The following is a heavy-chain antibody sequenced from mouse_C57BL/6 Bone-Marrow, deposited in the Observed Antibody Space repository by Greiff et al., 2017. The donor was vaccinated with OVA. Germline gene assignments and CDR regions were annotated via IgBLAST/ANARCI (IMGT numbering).Heavy chain of an antibody. CDR1: GYTFTSYW. V-gene: IGHV1-69*01. CDR2: IDPSDSYT. J-gene: IGHJ1*03. CDR3: GYGSSYDWYFDV. Sequence: QVQLQHPGAELVMPGASVKLSCKASGYTFTSYWMHWVKQRPGQGLEWIGEIDPSDSYTNYNQKFKGKSTLTVDKSSSTAYMQLSSLTSEDSAVYYCGYGSSYDWYFDVWGTGTTVTVSS. D-gene: IGHD1-1*01.